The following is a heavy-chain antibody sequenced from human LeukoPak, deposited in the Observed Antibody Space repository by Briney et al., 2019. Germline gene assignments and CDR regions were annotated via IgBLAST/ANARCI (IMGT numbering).Heavy chain of an antibody. CDR3: YGGIAEQ. D-gene: IGHD4-23*01. CDR2: INTNGSST. CDR1: GFTFSSYW. V-gene: IGHV3-74*01. J-gene: IGHJ1*01. Sequence: PGGSLRLSCAASGFTFSSYWMHWVRQAPGKGLVWVSGINTNGSSTNYADSAKGRFTISRDNAKNTLYLQMNSLRVEDMAVYYCYGGIAEQWGQGTLVTVSA.